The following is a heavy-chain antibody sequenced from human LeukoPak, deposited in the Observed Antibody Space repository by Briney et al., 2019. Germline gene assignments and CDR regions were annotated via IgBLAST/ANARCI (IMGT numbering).Heavy chain of an antibody. CDR2: ISAYNGNT. D-gene: IGHD3-10*01. J-gene: IGHJ4*02. CDR1: GYTFTSYG. Sequence: ATSVKVSCKASGYTFTSYGISWVRQAPGQGLEWMGWISAYNGNTNYAQKLQGRVTMTTDTSTSTAYMELRSLRSDDTAVYYCARHPYGSGSRYFDYWGQGTLVTVSP. CDR3: ARHPYGSGSRYFDY. V-gene: IGHV1-18*01.